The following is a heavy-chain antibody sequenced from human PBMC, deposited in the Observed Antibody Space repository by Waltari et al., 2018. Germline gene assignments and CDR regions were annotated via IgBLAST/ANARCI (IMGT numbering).Heavy chain of an antibody. D-gene: IGHD2-2*01. V-gene: IGHV1-3*01. CDR1: GYSFINYA. Sequence: QVQLVQSGAEVKKPGASVKVSCKASGYSFINYAMHWVRQAPGQSLEWMGWINADDGNIKYSHKFQGRVIITRDTSASTAYIEVNSVNSEDTAVYYCARGYHKTAWIVDYWGQGTLVTVSS. CDR2: INADDGNI. J-gene: IGHJ4*02. CDR3: ARGYHKTAWIVDY.